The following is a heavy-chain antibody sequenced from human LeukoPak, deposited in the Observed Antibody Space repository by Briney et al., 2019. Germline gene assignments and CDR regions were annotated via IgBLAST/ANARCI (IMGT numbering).Heavy chain of an antibody. CDR1: GGSISSYY. Sequence: PSETLSLTCTASGGSISSYYWSWIRQPPGKGLEWIGYIYYSGSTNYNPSLKSRVTISVDTSKNQFSLKLSSVTAADTAVYYCARGVVPAAIDYWGQGTLVTVSS. V-gene: IGHV4-59*01. D-gene: IGHD2-2*01. CDR3: ARGVVPAAIDY. CDR2: IYYSGST. J-gene: IGHJ4*02.